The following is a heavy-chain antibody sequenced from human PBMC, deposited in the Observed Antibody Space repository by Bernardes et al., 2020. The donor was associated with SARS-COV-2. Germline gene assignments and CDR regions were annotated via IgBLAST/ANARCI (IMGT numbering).Heavy chain of an antibody. V-gene: IGHV3-20*01. J-gene: IGHJ6*02. CDR2: INWNGGST. CDR3: ARAISRPLTAAGTNGMDV. CDR1: GLTFADYG. D-gene: IGHD6-13*01. Sequence: GLTFADYGMSWVRQAPGKGLEWVSGINWNGGSTGYADSVKGRFTISRDNAKNSLYLQMNSLRAEDTALYHCARAISRPLTAAGTNGMDVWGQGTTVTVSS.